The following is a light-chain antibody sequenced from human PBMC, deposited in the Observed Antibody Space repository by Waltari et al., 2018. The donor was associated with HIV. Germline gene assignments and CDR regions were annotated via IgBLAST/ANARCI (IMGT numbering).Light chain of an antibody. CDR2: AAS. Sequence: IPITQPPCSLSASVGDRVTITCRGSQSISSYLNWYQQKPGKAPKLLIYAASSLQSGVPSRFSGSGSVTDFTLTISSLHPEDFATYYCQQSYSTPLTFGGGTKVEIK. V-gene: IGKV1-39*01. CDR1: QSISSY. J-gene: IGKJ4*01. CDR3: QQSYSTPLT.